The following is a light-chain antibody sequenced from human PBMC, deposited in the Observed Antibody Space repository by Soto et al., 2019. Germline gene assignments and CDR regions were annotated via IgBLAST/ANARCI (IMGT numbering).Light chain of an antibody. J-gene: IGKJ1*01. Sequence: DIPMTQSPSTLSAFVGDRVTITCRASQTISDWLAWYQQKPGKAPKLLIYKASSLDSGVPSRFSGSGSGTEFTLTISSLQPDDFATYYCQQYNSYSRTFGQGTKVEIK. CDR1: QTISDW. CDR2: KAS. CDR3: QQYNSYSRT. V-gene: IGKV1-5*03.